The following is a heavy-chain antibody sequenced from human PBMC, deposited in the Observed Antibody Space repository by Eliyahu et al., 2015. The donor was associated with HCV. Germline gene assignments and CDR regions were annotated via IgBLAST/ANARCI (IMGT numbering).Heavy chain of an antibody. CDR3: AKGILGYNGGSFDY. CDR1: GFTFSNCG. V-gene: IGHV3-30*18. D-gene: IGHD5-18*01. CDR2: ISYDGSNK. Sequence: QVQLVEAGGGVVQPGRSLRLSCAASGFTFSNCGMHWVRQAPGKGLGWVAVISYDGSNKNYADSVKDRFTISRDNSKNTLYLQMNSLRAEDTALYYCAKGILGYNGGSFDYWGQGTLVTVSS. J-gene: IGHJ4*02.